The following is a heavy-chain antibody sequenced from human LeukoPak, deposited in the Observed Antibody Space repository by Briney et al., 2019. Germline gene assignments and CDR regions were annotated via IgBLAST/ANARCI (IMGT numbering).Heavy chain of an antibody. Sequence: PGRSLRLSCAASGFTFSSYWMSWVRQAPGKGLEWVANIKEDGTEKSYVDSVKGRFTISRDNAKHSLYLQMHSLRAEDTAVYYCARDTQGYFDYWGQGTLVTVSS. CDR1: GFTFSSYW. J-gene: IGHJ4*02. CDR2: IKEDGTEK. CDR3: ARDTQGYFDY. V-gene: IGHV3-7*01. D-gene: IGHD2-15*01.